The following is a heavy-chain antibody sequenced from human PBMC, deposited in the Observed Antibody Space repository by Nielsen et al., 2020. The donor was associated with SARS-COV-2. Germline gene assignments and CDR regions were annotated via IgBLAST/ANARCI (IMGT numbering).Heavy chain of an antibody. V-gene: IGHV5-10-1*01. CDR1: GYTFSTYW. J-gene: IGHJ6*02. CDR3: SRMSSSWHFYGMDV. CDR2: IDPTDSFT. D-gene: IGHD6-13*01. Sequence: GESLKISCEASGYTFSTYWISWVRQMPGKGLEWMGRIDPTDSFTQYSPSFKSHVTISADKTRSIAYLQWSSLEASDSAIYYCSRMSSSWHFYGMDVWGQGTTVSV.